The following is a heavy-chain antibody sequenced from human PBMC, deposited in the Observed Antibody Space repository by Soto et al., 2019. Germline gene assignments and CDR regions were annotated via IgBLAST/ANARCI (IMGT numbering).Heavy chain of an antibody. Sequence: GGSLRLSCAASGFTFSSYWMSWVRQAPGKGLEWVANIKQDGSEKYYVDSVKGRFTISRDNAKNSLYLQMNSLRAEDTAVYYCARWGSTYYYDSSGSINWYPHTEYFQHWGQGTLVTVSS. CDR2: IKQDGSEK. J-gene: IGHJ1*01. CDR3: ARWGSTYYYDSSGSINWYPHTEYFQH. D-gene: IGHD3-22*01. V-gene: IGHV3-7*05. CDR1: GFTFSSYW.